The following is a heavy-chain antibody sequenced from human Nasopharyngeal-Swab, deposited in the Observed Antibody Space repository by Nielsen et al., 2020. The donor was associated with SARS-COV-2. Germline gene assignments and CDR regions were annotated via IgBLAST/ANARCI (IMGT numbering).Heavy chain of an antibody. V-gene: IGHV3-48*03. CDR2: ISSSGSTI. CDR3: ARVGLHYYDSSGPFDY. D-gene: IGHD3-22*01. Sequence: GGSLRLSCAASGFTFSSYEMNWVRQAPGKGLEWVSYISSSGSTIYYADSVKGRFTISRDNAKNSLYLQMNSLRAEDTAVCYCARVGLHYYDSSGPFDYWGQGTLVTVSS. CDR1: GFTFSSYE. J-gene: IGHJ4*02.